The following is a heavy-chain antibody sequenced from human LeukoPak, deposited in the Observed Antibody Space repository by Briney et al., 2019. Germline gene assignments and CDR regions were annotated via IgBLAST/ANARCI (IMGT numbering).Heavy chain of an antibody. V-gene: IGHV3-21*01. J-gene: IGHJ4*02. CDR2: ISSSSSYI. D-gene: IGHD3-3*01. CDR3: ARDDYFGVVAY. Sequence: GGSLRLSCAASGFTFSSYSMNWVRQAPGKGLEWVSSISSSSSYIYYADSVKGRFTISRDNSKNTLYLQMNSLRAEDTAVYCCARDDYFGVVAYWGQRTLVTVSS. CDR1: GFTFSSYS.